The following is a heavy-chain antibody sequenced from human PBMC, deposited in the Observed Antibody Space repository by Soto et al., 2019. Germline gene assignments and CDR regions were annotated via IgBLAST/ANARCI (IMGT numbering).Heavy chain of an antibody. D-gene: IGHD2-15*01. CDR2: IYPGDSDT. Sequence: GESLKISWKGSGYSFASYWSGGVRQMPGKGLECMGIIYPGDSDTRYGPSFQGQVTISADKSISTAYLQWSSLKASDTAMYYCARCRNYYYYGMDVWGQGTTVTVSS. V-gene: IGHV5-51*01. CDR1: GYSFASYW. J-gene: IGHJ6*02. CDR3: ARCRNYYYYGMDV.